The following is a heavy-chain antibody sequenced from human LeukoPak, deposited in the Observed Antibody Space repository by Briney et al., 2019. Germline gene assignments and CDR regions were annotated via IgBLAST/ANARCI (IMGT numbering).Heavy chain of an antibody. CDR3: AKDRDGVVIPFDY. CDR2: ISGSGGST. V-gene: IGHV3-23*01. J-gene: IGHJ4*02. D-gene: IGHD3-3*01. Sequence: GGSLRLSCAASGFTFSNYAMSWVRQAPGKGLEWVSAISGSGGSTYYADSVKGRFTISRDNSKNTLYLQMNSLRAEDTAVYYCAKDRDGVVIPFDYWGQGTLVTVSS. CDR1: GFTFSNYA.